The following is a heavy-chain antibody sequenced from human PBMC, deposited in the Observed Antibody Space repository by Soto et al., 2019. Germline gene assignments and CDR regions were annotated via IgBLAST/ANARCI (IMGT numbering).Heavy chain of an antibody. CDR3: ARLAPYGRYYFDY. J-gene: IGHJ4*02. CDR2: INPNSGGT. Sequence: ASVKVSCKASGYTFTGYYMHWVRQAPGQGLEWMGWINPNSGGTNYAQKFQGWVTMTRDTSISTAYMELSRLRSDDTAAYYCARLAPYGRYYFDYLGQGTLVTVSS. V-gene: IGHV1-2*04. CDR1: GYTFTGYY. D-gene: IGHD3-16*01.